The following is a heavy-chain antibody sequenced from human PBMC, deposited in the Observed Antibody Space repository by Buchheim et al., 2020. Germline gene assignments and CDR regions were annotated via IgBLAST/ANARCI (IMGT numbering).Heavy chain of an antibody. CDR2: IYPSGST. J-gene: IGHJ6*02. CDR3: ARNDIYCTNGVCFSSGMDV. Sequence: QLQLQESGSGLVKPSQTLSLTCAVSGGSISSGGYSWSWIRQPPGKGLEWIGYIYPSGSTYYNPSLKSRVTISVDRSKNQFSLKLSSVTAADTAVYYCARNDIYCTNGVCFSSGMDVWGQGTT. CDR1: GGSISSGGYS. V-gene: IGHV4-30-2*01. D-gene: IGHD2-8*01.